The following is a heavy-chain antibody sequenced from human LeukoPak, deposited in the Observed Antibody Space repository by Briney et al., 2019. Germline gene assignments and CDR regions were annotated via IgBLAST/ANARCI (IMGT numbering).Heavy chain of an antibody. Sequence: GGSLRLSCAASGFTLSTYWMSWVRQAPGKGLEWVANIKQDGSQKYYLDSVKGRFTISRDNAKNSLYLQMNSLRAEDTAMYYCARDFSTGFWGQGTLVTVSS. CDR2: IKQDGSQK. CDR3: ARDFSTGF. D-gene: IGHD6-19*01. J-gene: IGHJ4*02. V-gene: IGHV3-7*01. CDR1: GFTLSTYW.